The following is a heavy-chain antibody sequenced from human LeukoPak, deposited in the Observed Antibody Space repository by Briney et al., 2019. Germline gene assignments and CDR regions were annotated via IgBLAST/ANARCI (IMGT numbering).Heavy chain of an antibody. CDR1: AFTFSDYS. CDR3: ARDRIKSGSYYFDY. J-gene: IGHJ4*02. V-gene: IGHV3-48*01. CDR2: ISGRSSTI. Sequence: SGGSLRLSCAASAFTFSDYSMNWVRQAPGKGLEWVSYISGRSSTIYYADSVKGRFTISRDNAKNSMYLQMNSLRAEDTAVYYCARDRIKSGSYYFDYWGQGTLGTVSS. D-gene: IGHD1-26*01.